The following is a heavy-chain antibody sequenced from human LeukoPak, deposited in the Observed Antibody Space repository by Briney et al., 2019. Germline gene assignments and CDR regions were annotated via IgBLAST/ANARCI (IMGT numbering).Heavy chain of an antibody. CDR2: ISAYNGNT. D-gene: IGHD3-3*01. Sequence: ASVKVSCKASGYTFTSYGISWVRQAPGQGLEWMGWISAYNGNTNYAQKPQGRVTMTTDTSTSTAYMDLRSLRSDDTAVYYCARDRGYYDFWSGYSPDYYYYYYMDVWGKGTTVTVSS. CDR3: ARDRGYYDFWSGYSPDYYYYYYMDV. V-gene: IGHV1-18*01. J-gene: IGHJ6*03. CDR1: GYTFTSYG.